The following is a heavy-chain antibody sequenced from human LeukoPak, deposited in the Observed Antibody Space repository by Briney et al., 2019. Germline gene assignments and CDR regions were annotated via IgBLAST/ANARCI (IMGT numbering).Heavy chain of an antibody. D-gene: IGHD3-10*01. CDR2: ISGSGGST. CDR1: GFTFSSYA. CDR3: AKSAVTMVRGVISAHFDY. Sequence: GGSLRLSCAASGFTFSSYAMSWVRQAPGKGLEWVSAISGSGGSTYYADSVKGRFTISRDNSKNTLYLQMNSLRAEDTAVYYCAKSAVTMVRGVISAHFDYWGQGTLVTVSS. V-gene: IGHV3-23*01. J-gene: IGHJ4*02.